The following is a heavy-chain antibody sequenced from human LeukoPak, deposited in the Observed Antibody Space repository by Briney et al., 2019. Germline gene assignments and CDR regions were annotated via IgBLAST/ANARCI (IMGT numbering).Heavy chain of an antibody. V-gene: IGHV3-23*01. Sequence: PGGSLRLSCAASGFTFSRYTMNWVRQAPGKGLEWVSVFSSSGSTHYADSVKGWFTISRDNSKNTLYLKMSSLRAEDTAVYYCAKDGLDGRGYYYFDYWGQGTLVTVSS. J-gene: IGHJ4*02. CDR1: GFTFSRYT. CDR3: AKDGLDGRGYYYFDY. D-gene: IGHD3-22*01. CDR2: FSSSGST.